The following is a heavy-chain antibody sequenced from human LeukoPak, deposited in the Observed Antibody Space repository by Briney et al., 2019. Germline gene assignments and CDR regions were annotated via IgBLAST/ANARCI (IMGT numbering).Heavy chain of an antibody. CDR1: GFTFSSYE. CDR2: ISSSSSTI. J-gene: IGHJ4*02. CDR3: ARGRRYYDSSGYYGY. D-gene: IGHD3-22*01. Sequence: PGGSLRLSCAASGFTFSSYEMNWVRQAPGKGLEWVSYISSSSSTIYYADSVKGRFTISRDNAKNSLYLQMNSLRAEDTAVYYCARGRRYYDSSGYYGYWGQGTLVTVSS. V-gene: IGHV3-48*01.